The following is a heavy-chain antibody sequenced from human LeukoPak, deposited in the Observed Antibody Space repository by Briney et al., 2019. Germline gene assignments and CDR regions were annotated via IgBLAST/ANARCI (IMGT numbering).Heavy chain of an antibody. D-gene: IGHD3-3*01. CDR3: AREDYDFWSGYGDYYYYMNV. J-gene: IGHJ6*03. Sequence: ASVKVSCKASGYTFTSYDINWVRQATGQGLEWMGWMNPNSGNTGYAQKFQGRVTMTRNTSISTAYMELSSLGSEDTAVYYCAREDYDFWSGYGDYYYYMNVWGKGTTVTVSS. V-gene: IGHV1-8*01. CDR1: GYTFTSYD. CDR2: MNPNSGNT.